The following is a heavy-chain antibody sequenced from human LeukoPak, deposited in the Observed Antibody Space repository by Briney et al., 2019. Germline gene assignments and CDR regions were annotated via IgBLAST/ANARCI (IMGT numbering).Heavy chain of an antibody. D-gene: IGHD3-22*01. V-gene: IGHV1-8*01. J-gene: IGHJ5*02. Sequence: GASVKVSCKASGYTFTSYDINWVRQATGQGLEWMGWMNPNSGNTGYAQEFQGRVTMTRNTSISTAYMELSSLRSEDTAVYYCARGYYYDSSGYQRRWFDPWGQGTLVTVSS. CDR3: ARGYYYDSSGYQRRWFDP. CDR1: GYTFTSYD. CDR2: MNPNSGNT.